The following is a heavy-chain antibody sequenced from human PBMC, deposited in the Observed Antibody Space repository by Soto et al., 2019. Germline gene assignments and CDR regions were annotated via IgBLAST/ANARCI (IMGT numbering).Heavy chain of an antibody. CDR1: GFTFSSYS. Sequence: EVQLVESGGGLVKPGGSLRLSCAASGFTFSSYSMNWVRQAPGKGLEWVSCISSSSSYIYYADSVKGRFTISRDNAKNSLYLQMNSLRAEDTAVYYCASHSPMYSSSWYDAFDIWGQGTMVTVSS. J-gene: IGHJ3*02. V-gene: IGHV3-21*01. CDR3: ASHSPMYSSSWYDAFDI. CDR2: ISSSSSYI. D-gene: IGHD6-13*01.